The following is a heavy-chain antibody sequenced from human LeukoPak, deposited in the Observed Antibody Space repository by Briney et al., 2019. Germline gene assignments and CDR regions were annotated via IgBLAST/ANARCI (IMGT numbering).Heavy chain of an antibody. V-gene: IGHV3-30*14. D-gene: IGHD2-15*01. CDR2: ISYDGSNK. CDR3: ARATLGYCSGGSCYYYYGMDV. CDR1: GFTFSSYA. J-gene: IGHJ6*02. Sequence: GGSLRLSCAASGFTFSSYAMHWVRQAPGKGLEWVAVISYDGSNKYYADSVKGRFTISRDNSKNTLYLQMNSLRAEDTAVYYCARATLGYCSGGSCYYYYGMDVWGQGTTVTVSS.